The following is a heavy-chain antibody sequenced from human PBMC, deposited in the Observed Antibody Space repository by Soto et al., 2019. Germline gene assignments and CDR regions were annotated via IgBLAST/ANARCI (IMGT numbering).Heavy chain of an antibody. V-gene: IGHV4-30-2*01. D-gene: IGHD3-22*01. Sequence: SETLSLTCAVSGGSISSGGYSWSWIRQPPGKGLEWIGYIYHSGSTYYNPSLKSRVTISVDRSKNQFSLKLSSVTAADTAVYYCARGPYDSSGYYYLDAFDIWGQGTMVTVSS. CDR3: ARGPYDSSGYYYLDAFDI. CDR2: IYHSGST. J-gene: IGHJ3*02. CDR1: GGSISSGGYS.